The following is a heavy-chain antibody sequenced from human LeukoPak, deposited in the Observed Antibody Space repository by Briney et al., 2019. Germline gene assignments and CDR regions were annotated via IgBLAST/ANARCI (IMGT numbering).Heavy chain of an antibody. CDR3: ARLGSSGWDNYYYYYGMDV. CDR2: IYTSGST. CDR1: GGSISNYY. V-gene: IGHV4-4*07. D-gene: IGHD6-19*01. Sequence: SETLSLTCTVSGGSISNYYWSWLRQPAGKGLEWIGRIYTSGSTKYNPSLKSRVTMSADTSKNQFSLKLSSVTAADTAVYYCARLGSSGWDNYYYYYGMDVWGQGTTVTVSS. J-gene: IGHJ6*02.